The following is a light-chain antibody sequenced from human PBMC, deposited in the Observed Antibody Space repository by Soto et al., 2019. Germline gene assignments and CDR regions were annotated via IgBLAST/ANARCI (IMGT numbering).Light chain of an antibody. Sequence: VLTQSPLSVSVTVEQPASISCRTSRSLVFRDGNTYLHWFQQRPGQSPRRLIENVSNRDSGVPDRFTGSGSGTDFTLEISRVEAEDVGMYYCMHSIDRPWTFGQGTKVEIK. J-gene: IGKJ1*01. V-gene: IGKV2-30*01. CDR3: MHSIDRPWT. CDR1: RSLVFRDGNTY. CDR2: NVS.